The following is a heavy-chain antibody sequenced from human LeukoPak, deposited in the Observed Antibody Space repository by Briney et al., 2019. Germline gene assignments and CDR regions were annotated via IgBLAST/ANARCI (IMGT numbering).Heavy chain of an antibody. D-gene: IGHD5-12*01. Sequence: GGSLRLSCAASGLTFSTYAMTWVRQAPGKGLEWVSAISGSGVSTYYADSVKGRFTISRDNSKNTLYLQMDSLRAEDTAIYYCAKRVEIVAASNSWFDSWGQGILVTVFS. CDR2: ISGSGVST. CDR1: GLTFSTYA. J-gene: IGHJ5*01. CDR3: AKRVEIVAASNSWFDS. V-gene: IGHV3-23*01.